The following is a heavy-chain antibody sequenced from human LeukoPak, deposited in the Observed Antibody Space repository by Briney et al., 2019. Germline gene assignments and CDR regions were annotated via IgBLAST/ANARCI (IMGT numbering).Heavy chain of an antibody. CDR3: ARVGKVAFDI. Sequence: ASVKVSCKASGYTFTSYGISWVRQAPGQGLEWMGWISAYNANTNYAQKFQGWVTMTRDTSISTAYMELSRLRSDDTAVYYCARVGKVAFDIWGQGTMVTVSS. V-gene: IGHV1-18*01. CDR1: GYTFTSYG. J-gene: IGHJ3*02. CDR2: ISAYNANT. D-gene: IGHD4-23*01.